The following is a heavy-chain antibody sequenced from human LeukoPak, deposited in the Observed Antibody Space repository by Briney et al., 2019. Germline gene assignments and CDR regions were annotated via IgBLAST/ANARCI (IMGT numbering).Heavy chain of an antibody. CDR2: IYPGDSDT. J-gene: IGHJ4*02. CDR1: GYSFTSYW. V-gene: IGHV5-51*01. Sequence: GESLKISCKGSGYSFTSYWIGWVRQMPGKGLEWMGIIYPGDSDTRYSPSFQGQVTISADKSISTAYLQWSSLKASDTAMYYCASAPLPSHVYGDYGPFDYWGQGTLVTVSS. CDR3: ASAPLPSHVYGDYGPFDY. D-gene: IGHD4-17*01.